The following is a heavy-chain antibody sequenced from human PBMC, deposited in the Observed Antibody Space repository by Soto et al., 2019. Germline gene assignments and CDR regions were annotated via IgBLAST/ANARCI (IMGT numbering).Heavy chain of an antibody. V-gene: IGHV1-46*01. CDR1: GYTFTDYY. Sequence: ASVKVSCKASGYTFTDYYMHWVRQAPGQGLEWMGIIHPSDGSTTYAQKFQGRVTMTRDTSTSTVYIELSSLRSEDTAVYYCATDVYYYAKRYGGTLDYWGQGTLVTVS. J-gene: IGHJ4*02. D-gene: IGHD3-10*01. CDR2: IHPSDGST. CDR3: ATDVYYYAKRYGGTLDY.